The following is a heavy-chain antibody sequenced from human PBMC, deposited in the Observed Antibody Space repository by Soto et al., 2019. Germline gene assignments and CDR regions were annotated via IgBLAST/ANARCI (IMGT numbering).Heavy chain of an antibody. Sequence: SVKVSCKASGGTFSSYTISWVRQAPGQGLEWMGRIIPILGIANYAQKFQGRVTITADKSTSTAYMELSSLRSEDTAVYYCARSGTSMEYFDYWGQGTLVTVSS. D-gene: IGHD1-7*01. CDR2: IIPILGIA. CDR3: ARSGTSMEYFDY. CDR1: GGTFSSYT. J-gene: IGHJ4*02. V-gene: IGHV1-69*02.